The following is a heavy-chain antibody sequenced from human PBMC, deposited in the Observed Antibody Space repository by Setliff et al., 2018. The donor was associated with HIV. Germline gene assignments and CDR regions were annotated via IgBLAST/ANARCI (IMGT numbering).Heavy chain of an antibody. CDR1: GGSISSYY. Sequence: SETLSLTCTVSGGSISSYYWSWFRQPPGKGLEWIGYIHYSGSTKYNPPLESRATISVDTSKNHFSLQLSSVTAADTAVYYCARDGPHCITSSCPGAWFDPWGQGTLVTVSS. V-gene: IGHV4-59*12. CDR3: ARDGPHCITSSCPGAWFDP. D-gene: IGHD2-2*01. CDR2: IHYSGST. J-gene: IGHJ5*02.